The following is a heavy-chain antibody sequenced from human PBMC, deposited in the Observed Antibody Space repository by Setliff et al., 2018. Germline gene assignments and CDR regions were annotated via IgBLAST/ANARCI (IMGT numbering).Heavy chain of an antibody. D-gene: IGHD2-2*02. CDR3: ARDSRGLVPAAIEGSYYYYGMDV. J-gene: IGHJ6*02. CDR1: GGTFSSYA. V-gene: IGHV1-69*13. Sequence: SVKVSCKASGGTFSSYAISWVRQAPGQGLEWMGGIIPIFGTANYAQKFQGRVTITAXESTSTAYMELSSLRSEDTAVYYCARDSRGLVPAAIEGSYYYYGMDVWGQGTTVTVSS. CDR2: IIPIFGTA.